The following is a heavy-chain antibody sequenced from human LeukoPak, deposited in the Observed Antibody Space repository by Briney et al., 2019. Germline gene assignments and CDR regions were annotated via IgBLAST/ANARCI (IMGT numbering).Heavy chain of an antibody. Sequence: PGRSLRLPCTASGFTFGDYAMSWVRQAPGKGLECVGFIRSKAYGGTTEYAASVKGRFTISRDDSKSIAYLQMNSLKTEDTAVYYCTGLYYFDASALGYWGQGTLVTVSS. J-gene: IGHJ4*02. D-gene: IGHD3-22*01. CDR2: IRSKAYGGTT. CDR1: GFTFGDYA. V-gene: IGHV3-49*04. CDR3: TGLYYFDASALGY.